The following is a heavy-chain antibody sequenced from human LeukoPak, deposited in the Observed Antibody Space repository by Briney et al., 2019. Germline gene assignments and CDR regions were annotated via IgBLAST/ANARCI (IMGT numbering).Heavy chain of an antibody. CDR3: ARGSLNYYASGSYYMVF. CDR2: ISSSMSIT. V-gene: IGHV3-48*02. D-gene: IGHD3-10*01. Sequence: GESLRLSCAASGFSLSGYSMNWVRQTPGKGLEWISYISSSMSITYYADSAKGRFTISRDNAKNSLYLQMNGLTDEDTAVYYCARGSLNYYASGSYYMVFWGQGTLVTVSS. CDR1: GFSLSGYS. J-gene: IGHJ4*02.